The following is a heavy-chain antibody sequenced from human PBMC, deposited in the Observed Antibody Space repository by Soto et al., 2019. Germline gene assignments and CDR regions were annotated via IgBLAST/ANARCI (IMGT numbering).Heavy chain of an antibody. D-gene: IGHD3-10*01. CDR1: GGSISTYY. J-gene: IGHJ6*02. Sequence: PSETLSLTCTVSGGSISTYYWSWIRQPPGKGLEWIGYMYNTGSTIYNPSLKSRVTISVDTSKNQFTLKLNSVTAADTAVYYCARHYYGSGSYYTFNYYYGMDVRGQGTTVTVSS. CDR2: MYNTGST. CDR3: ARHYYGSGSYYTFNYYYGMDV. V-gene: IGHV4-59*08.